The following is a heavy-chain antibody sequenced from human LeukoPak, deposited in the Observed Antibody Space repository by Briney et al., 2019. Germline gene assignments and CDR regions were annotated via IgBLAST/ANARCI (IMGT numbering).Heavy chain of an antibody. V-gene: IGHV3-21*01. CDR2: ISSSSSYI. D-gene: IGHD2-2*01. Sequence: GESLRLSCAASGFIIISYRMNWVRQAPGKGLEWVSSISSSSSYIYYADSVKGRFTISRDNAKNSLYLQMNSLRAEDTAVYYCARVQYQLLLSLKDPYFDYWGQGTLVTVSS. J-gene: IGHJ4*02. CDR3: ARVQYQLLLSLKDPYFDY. CDR1: GFIIISYR.